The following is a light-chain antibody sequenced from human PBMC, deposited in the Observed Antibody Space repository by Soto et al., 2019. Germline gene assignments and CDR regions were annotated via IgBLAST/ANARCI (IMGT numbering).Light chain of an antibody. V-gene: IGLV1-44*01. CDR3: AAWDDRLNGYV. CDR2: SSN. CDR1: TSNIGSNG. Sequence: QSVLTQPPSASGTPGQRVTISCSGSTSNIGSNGVNWYRQLPGTAPKLLIYSSNERPSGVPDRFSGSKSGTSASLAISGLQSEDEADYYCAAWDDRLNGYVFGTGTMVTVL. J-gene: IGLJ1*01.